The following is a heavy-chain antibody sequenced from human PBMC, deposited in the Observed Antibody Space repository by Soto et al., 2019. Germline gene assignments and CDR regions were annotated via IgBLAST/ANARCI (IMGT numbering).Heavy chain of an antibody. CDR3: ARDLIVGNGMDV. J-gene: IGHJ6*02. CDR2: ISNDGSET. Sequence: GGSLRLSCAASGFIFRNNALHWVRQAPGKGLEWVALISNDGSETYYGDSVRGRFTISRDNSKNTLYLQMNSLRAEDTAVYYCARDLIVGNGMDVWGQGTTVTVSS. CDR1: GFIFRNNA. D-gene: IGHD3-22*01. V-gene: IGHV3-30-3*01.